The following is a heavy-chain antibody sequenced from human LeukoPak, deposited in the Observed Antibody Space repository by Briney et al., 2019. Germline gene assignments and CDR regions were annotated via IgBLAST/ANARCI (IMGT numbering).Heavy chain of an antibody. D-gene: IGHD3-9*01. CDR3: AKGGPDYDILTGYYWYTFDI. V-gene: IGHV3-48*01. CDR1: GFTFNTYS. J-gene: IGHJ3*02. CDR2: ISSSSDAI. Sequence: GGSLRLSCAASGFTFNTYSMTWVRQAPGKGLEWLSYISSSSDAIWYADSVKGRFTVSRDNAKNSLYLHMNSLRAEDTAVYYCAKGGPDYDILTGYYWYTFDIWGQETMVTVSS.